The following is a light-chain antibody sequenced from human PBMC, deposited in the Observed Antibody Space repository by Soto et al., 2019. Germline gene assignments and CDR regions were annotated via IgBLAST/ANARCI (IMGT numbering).Light chain of an antibody. Sequence: DIVLTQSPGTLSLSPGEAAIVSCRASQSVSTYLNWYQQRPGQAPRLLIYGASTRASGVPDRFSGSGSGTDITLTINRLEPEDFALYYCQHHGGSPLFAFGPGTRVDFK. V-gene: IGKV3-20*01. J-gene: IGKJ3*01. CDR3: QHHGGSPLFA. CDR1: QSVSTY. CDR2: GAS.